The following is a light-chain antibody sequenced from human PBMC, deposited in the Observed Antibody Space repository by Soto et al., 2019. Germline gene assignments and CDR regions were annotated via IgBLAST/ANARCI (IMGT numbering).Light chain of an antibody. CDR3: QQYGSSRIFT. J-gene: IGKJ3*01. V-gene: IGKV3-20*01. CDR1: QSVRSSY. Sequence: EIVLTQSPGTLSLSPGERATLSCRASQSVRSSYLAWYQQKPGQAPRLLIYGASSRATGIPDRFSGSGSGTDFNLTISRLEPEDFAVYYCQQYGSSRIFTFGPGTKVDIK. CDR2: GAS.